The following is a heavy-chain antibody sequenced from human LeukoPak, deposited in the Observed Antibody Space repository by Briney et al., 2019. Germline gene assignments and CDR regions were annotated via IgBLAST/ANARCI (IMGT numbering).Heavy chain of an antibody. J-gene: IGHJ5*02. D-gene: IGHD6-19*01. Sequence: PGGSLRLSCAASGFTFSHYAMNWVRQAPGKGLEWVSLVSKEGANTHYADSVKGRFTISRDNSKNSLDLQMNSLRVEDTAIYYYAKDLDSSARYAENWFDPWGQGTLVTVSS. CDR2: VSKEGANT. CDR1: GFTFSHYA. V-gene: IGHV3-23*01. CDR3: AKDLDSSARYAENWFDP.